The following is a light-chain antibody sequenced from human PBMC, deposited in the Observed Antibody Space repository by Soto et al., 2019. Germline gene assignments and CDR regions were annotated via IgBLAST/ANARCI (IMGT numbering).Light chain of an antibody. CDR3: QHRMNWPLT. V-gene: IGKV3D-15*01. J-gene: IGKJ5*01. CDR2: GAS. Sequence: EKVMTQSPATLSVSPGERAILSCRASQSVSSKLAWYQQKPGQAPRLLIYGASRRATGIPARFSGSGSETDFTLTISSLEPEDIAVYYCQHRMNWPLTFGQGTRLEIK. CDR1: QSVSSK.